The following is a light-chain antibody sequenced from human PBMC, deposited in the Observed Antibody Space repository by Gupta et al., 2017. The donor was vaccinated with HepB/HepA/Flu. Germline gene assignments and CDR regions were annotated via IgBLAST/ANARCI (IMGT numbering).Light chain of an antibody. V-gene: IGKV4-1*01. Sequence: DIVMTQSPDSLAVSLGERATINCKSSQSVLYSSNNKNYLAWYQQKPGQPPKLLIYWASTRESGVPDRFSGSGSGTDFTLTISSLHAEDVAVYYCQQDDSTPCNFGQGTKMEIK. J-gene: IGKJ2*02. CDR3: QQDDSTPCN. CDR2: WAS. CDR1: QSVLYSSNNKNY.